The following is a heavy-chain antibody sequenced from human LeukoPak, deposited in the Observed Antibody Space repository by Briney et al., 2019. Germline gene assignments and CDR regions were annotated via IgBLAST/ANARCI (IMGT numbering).Heavy chain of an antibody. CDR1: GXTFSDSD. Sequence: GGSLRLSCAASGXTFSDSDIHWVRQASGKGLEWVGRITTKRSNYATAYTASVKGRFTISRHDSENTAYLQMNSLKTEDTALYYCTTYRSGHYWGQGTLVTVSS. CDR2: ITTKRSNYAT. V-gene: IGHV3-73*01. D-gene: IGHD6-19*01. CDR3: TTYRSGHY. J-gene: IGHJ4*02.